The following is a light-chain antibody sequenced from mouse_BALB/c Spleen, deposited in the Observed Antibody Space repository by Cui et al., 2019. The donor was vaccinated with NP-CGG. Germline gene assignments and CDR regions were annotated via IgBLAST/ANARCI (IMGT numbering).Light chain of an antibody. CDR2: GTN. CDR3: ALWYSNHWV. Sequence: QAVLTQESAFTTSPGETVTLTCRSSTGAVTTSNYANWVQEKPDHLFTGLIGGTNNRAPGVPARFSGSLIGDKAALTITGAQTEDEATYFCALWYSNHWVFGGGTKLTVL. J-gene: IGLJ1*01. V-gene: IGLV1*01. CDR1: TGAVTTSNY.